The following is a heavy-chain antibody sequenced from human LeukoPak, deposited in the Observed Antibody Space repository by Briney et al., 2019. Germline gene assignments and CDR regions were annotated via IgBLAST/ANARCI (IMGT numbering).Heavy chain of an antibody. Sequence: PGGSLRLSCAASGFTFSRYWMNWVRQAPGKGLEWVANIKQDGSEKYYVDSVKGRFTISRDNAKNSLYLQLNSLGAEDTAVYYCAGGSGWLIDSWGQGTLVTVPS. V-gene: IGHV3-7*04. CDR2: IKQDGSEK. J-gene: IGHJ4*02. CDR3: AGGSGWLIDS. D-gene: IGHD6-19*01. CDR1: GFTFSRYW.